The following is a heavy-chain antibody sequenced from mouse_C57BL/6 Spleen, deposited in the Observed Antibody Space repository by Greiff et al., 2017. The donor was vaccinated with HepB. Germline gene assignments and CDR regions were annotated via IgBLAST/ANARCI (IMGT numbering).Heavy chain of an antibody. V-gene: IGHV1-81*01. CDR2: IYPRSGNT. J-gene: IGHJ4*01. CDR1: GYTFTSYG. CDR3: ARFLYYYGSSYEDYAMDY. Sequence: VKLQQSGAELARPGASVKLSCKASGYTFTSYGISWVKQRTGQGLEWIGEIYPRSGNTYYNEKFKGKATLTADKSSSTAYMELRSLTSEDSAVYFCARFLYYYGSSYEDYAMDYWGQGTSVTVSS. D-gene: IGHD1-1*01.